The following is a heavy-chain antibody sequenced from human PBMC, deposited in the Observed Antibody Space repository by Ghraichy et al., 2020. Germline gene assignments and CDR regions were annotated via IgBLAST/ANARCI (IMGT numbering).Heavy chain of an antibody. Sequence: ASVKVSCKASGYTFTGYYMHWVRQAPGQGLEWMGWINPNSGGTNYAQKFQGRVTMTRDTSISTAYMELSRLRSDDTAVYYCARERGDYYYDSSGYEMDVWGQGTTVTVSS. V-gene: IGHV1-2*02. CDR2: INPNSGGT. J-gene: IGHJ6*02. CDR3: ARERGDYYYDSSGYEMDV. CDR1: GYTFTGYY. D-gene: IGHD3-22*01.